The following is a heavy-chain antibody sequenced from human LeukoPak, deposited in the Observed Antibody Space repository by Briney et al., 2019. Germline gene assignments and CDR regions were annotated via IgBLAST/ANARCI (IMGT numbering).Heavy chain of an antibody. D-gene: IGHD1-20*01. V-gene: IGHV4-59*08. CDR1: GGSISSYY. J-gene: IGHJ6*03. CDR3: ARPDNWNYSYYYYMDV. CDR2: IYYSGST. Sequence: SETLSLTCTVSGGSISSYYWSWIRQPPGKGLEWIGYIYYSGSTNYNPSLKSRLTISVDTSKNQFSLKLSSVTAADTAVYYCARPDNWNYSYYYYMDVWGKGTTVTVSS.